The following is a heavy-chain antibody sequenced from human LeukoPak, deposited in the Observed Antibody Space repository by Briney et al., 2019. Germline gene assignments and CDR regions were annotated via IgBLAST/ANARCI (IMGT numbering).Heavy chain of an antibody. J-gene: IGHJ3*02. D-gene: IGHD3-22*01. V-gene: IGHV3-23*01. CDR1: GFTFSSYA. Sequence: GGSLRLSCASSGFTFSSYAMSWVRQAPGRGLEWVSAISGSGGSTYYADSVKGRFTISRDNSKNTLYLQMNSLRAEDTAVYYCAKSRSSGLDASDIWGQGTMVTVSS. CDR3: AKSRSSGLDASDI. CDR2: ISGSGGST.